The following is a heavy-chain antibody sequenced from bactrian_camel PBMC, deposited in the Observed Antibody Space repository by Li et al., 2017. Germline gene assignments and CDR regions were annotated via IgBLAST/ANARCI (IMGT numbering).Heavy chain of an antibody. D-gene: IGHD7*01. V-gene: IGHV3S44*01. CDR2: HIGNDGAM. J-gene: IGHJ4*01. CDR1: TSITGSAC. CDR3: AIARDVWWDY. Sequence: DVQLVESGGGSVQPGGSLTLSCTASTSITGSACMGWFRQAPGTGRNGVAHIGNDGAMSYADAVKGRFTLSRSNDKKTVYLQMNSLKPDDTARYYCAIARDVWWDYWGQGTQVTVS.